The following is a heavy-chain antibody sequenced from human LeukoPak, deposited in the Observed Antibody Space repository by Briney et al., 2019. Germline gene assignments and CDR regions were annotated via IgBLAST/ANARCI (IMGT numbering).Heavy chain of an antibody. CDR2: ISGSGDAI. V-gene: IGHV3-11*01. Sequence: GGSLRLSCVVSGFRFSDYYMSWMRQTPGEGLEFISYISGSGDAIYYTDSVKGRFTISRDNAKNSLYLQLDSLSAEDTAVYYCASLYDSTGFCFDYWGQGALVTVSS. J-gene: IGHJ4*02. CDR1: GFRFSDYY. CDR3: ASLYDSTGFCFDY. D-gene: IGHD3-22*01.